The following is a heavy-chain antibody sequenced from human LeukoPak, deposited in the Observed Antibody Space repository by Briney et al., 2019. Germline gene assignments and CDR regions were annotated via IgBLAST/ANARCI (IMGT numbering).Heavy chain of an antibody. CDR1: GFTVSSNY. Sequence: HPGGSLRLSCAASGFTVSSNYMSWVRQAPGKGLEWVSVIYSGGSTYYTDSVKGRFTISRDNSKNTLYLQMNSLRAEDTAVYYCATPNEGGYYGPFDYWGQGTLVTVSS. J-gene: IGHJ4*02. D-gene: IGHD3-22*01. CDR2: IYSGGST. V-gene: IGHV3-66*02. CDR3: ATPNEGGYYGPFDY.